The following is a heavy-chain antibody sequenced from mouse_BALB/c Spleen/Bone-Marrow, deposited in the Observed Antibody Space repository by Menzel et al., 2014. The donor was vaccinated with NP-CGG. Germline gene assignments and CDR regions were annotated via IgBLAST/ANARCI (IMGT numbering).Heavy chain of an antibody. D-gene: IGHD2-1*01. Sequence: QVQLKESGAELVKPGASVRLSCKTSGYTFTNYWIQWVKQRPGQGLGWIGEIFPGIGTTYYNEKFKGKATLTIDTSSSTAYMQLSSLTSEDSAVYFCAGGGNYGYWGQGTTLTVSS. CDR1: GYTFTNYW. J-gene: IGHJ2*01. V-gene: IGHV1S132*01. CDR2: IFPGIGTT. CDR3: AGGGNYGY.